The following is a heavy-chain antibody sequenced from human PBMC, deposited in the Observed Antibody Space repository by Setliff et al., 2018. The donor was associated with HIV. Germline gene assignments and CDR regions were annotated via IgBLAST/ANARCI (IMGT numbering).Heavy chain of an antibody. CDR2: IYYSGST. Sequence: SETLSLTCTVSGGSVSSGSYYWSWIRQPPGKGLEWIGSIYYSGSTYYNPSLKSRVTISVDTPKNQFSLKLTSVTAADTAVYYCARYSPRGYTLTGPYWGQGTLVTVSS. D-gene: IGHD6-25*01. CDR3: ARYSPRGYTLTGPY. J-gene: IGHJ4*02. CDR1: GGSVSSGSYY. V-gene: IGHV4-39*07.